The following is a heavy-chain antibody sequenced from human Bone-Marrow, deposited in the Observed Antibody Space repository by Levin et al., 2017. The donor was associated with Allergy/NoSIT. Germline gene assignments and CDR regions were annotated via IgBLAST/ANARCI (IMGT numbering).Heavy chain of an antibody. J-gene: IGHJ4*02. CDR2: INHSGST. Sequence: PSETLSLTCAVYGGSFSGYYWSWIRQPPGKGLEWIGEINHSGSTNYNPSLKSRVTISVDTSKNQFSLKLSSVTAADTAVYYCARDLPYGDYEDYWGQGTLVTVSS. D-gene: IGHD4-17*01. CDR3: ARDLPYGDYEDY. CDR1: GGSFSGYY. V-gene: IGHV4-34*01.